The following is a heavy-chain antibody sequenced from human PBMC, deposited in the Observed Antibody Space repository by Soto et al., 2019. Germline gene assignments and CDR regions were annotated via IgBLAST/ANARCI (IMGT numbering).Heavy chain of an antibody. CDR3: ARQTITFVDCYFDY. CDR2: IYHSGST. CDR1: GGSISSGGYS. Sequence: SETLSLTCAVSGGSISSGGYSWSWIRQPPGKGLEWIGYIYHSGSTYYNPSLKSRVTISIDRSKNQFSLKLSSVTAEDTAVYYCARQTITFVDCYFDYWGQGTLVTVAS. D-gene: IGHD3-16*01. V-gene: IGHV4-30-2*01. J-gene: IGHJ4*02.